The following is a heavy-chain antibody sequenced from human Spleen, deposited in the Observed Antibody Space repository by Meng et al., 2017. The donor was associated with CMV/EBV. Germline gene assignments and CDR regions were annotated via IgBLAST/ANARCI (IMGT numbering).Heavy chain of an antibody. CDR1: GFTFSSYE. D-gene: IGHD5/OR15-5a*01. Sequence: GGSLRLSCAASGFTFSSYEMNWVRQAPGKGLEWVSYISSSASTIYYVDSVKGRLTISRDNSKNTLYLEMNSLRAEDTAVYYCAKVLRARTPNFYYGMDVWGQGTTVTVSS. V-gene: IGHV3-48*03. J-gene: IGHJ6*02. CDR3: AKVLRARTPNFYYGMDV. CDR2: ISSSASTI.